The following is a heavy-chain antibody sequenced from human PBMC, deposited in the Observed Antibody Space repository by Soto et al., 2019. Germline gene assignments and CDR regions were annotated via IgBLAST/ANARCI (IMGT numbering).Heavy chain of an antibody. CDR2: ISAYNGNT. Sequence: QVQLVQSGAEVKKPGASVKVSCKASGYTFTSYGISWVRQAPGQGLEWMGWISAYNGNTNYAQKLQGRVTMTTDTSTSTGYMELRSLRSDDTAVYYGAVDSSGYAFDIWGQGTMVTVSS. CDR3: AVDSSGYAFDI. V-gene: IGHV1-18*01. CDR1: GYTFTSYG. D-gene: IGHD3-22*01. J-gene: IGHJ3*02.